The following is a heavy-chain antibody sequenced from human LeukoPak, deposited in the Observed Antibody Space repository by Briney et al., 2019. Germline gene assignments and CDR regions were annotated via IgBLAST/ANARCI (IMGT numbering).Heavy chain of an antibody. CDR3: ATGGNFYYSH. D-gene: IGHD4-11*01. V-gene: IGHV3-33*01. Sequence: PGGSLRLSCAASGFPFSGYGMHWVRQAPGKGLEWVAVAYGDGSSQYYADSVEGRFSISKDISKNTLSLQMNSLRAEDTAVYSCATGGNFYYSHWGQGTLVTVSS. CDR2: AYGDGSSQ. J-gene: IGHJ1*01. CDR1: GFPFSGYG.